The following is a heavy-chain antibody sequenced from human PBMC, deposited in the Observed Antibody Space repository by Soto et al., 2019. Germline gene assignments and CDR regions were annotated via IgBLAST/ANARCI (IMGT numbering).Heavy chain of an antibody. V-gene: IGHV1-69*13. J-gene: IGHJ5*02. CDR3: ARGPGLRFLRVVVATGWFDP. CDR2: IIPIFGTA. CDR1: GGTFSSYA. D-gene: IGHD3-3*01. Sequence: SVKVSCKASGGTFSSYAISWVRQAPGQGLEWMGGIIPIFGTANYAQKFQGRVTITADESTSTAYMELSSLRSEDTAVYYCARGPGLRFLRVVVATGWFDPWGQGTLVTVSS.